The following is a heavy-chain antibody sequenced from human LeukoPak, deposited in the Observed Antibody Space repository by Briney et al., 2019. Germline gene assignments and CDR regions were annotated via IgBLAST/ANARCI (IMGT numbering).Heavy chain of an antibody. V-gene: IGHV1-18*01. J-gene: IGHJ6*03. CDR2: ISAYNGNT. CDR3: ARSFYGDYYYYYYMDV. Sequence: GASVKVSFKASGYTFTSCGISWVRQAPGQGHEWMGWISAYNGNTNNAQKLQGRVTMTTDTSTSTAYMELRSLRSDDTAVYYCARSFYGDYYYYYYMDVWGKGTTVTVSS. CDR1: GYTFTSCG. D-gene: IGHD4-17*01.